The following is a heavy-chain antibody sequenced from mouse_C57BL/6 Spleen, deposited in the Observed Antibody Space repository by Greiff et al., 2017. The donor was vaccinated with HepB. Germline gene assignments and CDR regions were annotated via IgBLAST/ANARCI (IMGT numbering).Heavy chain of an antibody. V-gene: IGHV1-15*01. CDR2: IDPETGGT. Sequence: QVQLQQSGAELVRPGASVTLSCKASGYTFTDYEMHWVKQTPVHGLEWIGAIDPETGGTAYNQKFKGKAILTADKSSSTAYMELRSLTSEDSAVYYYTRNDDYDGNDWGQGTSVTVSS. D-gene: IGHD2-4*01. J-gene: IGHJ4*01. CDR1: GYTFTDYE. CDR3: TRNDDYDGND.